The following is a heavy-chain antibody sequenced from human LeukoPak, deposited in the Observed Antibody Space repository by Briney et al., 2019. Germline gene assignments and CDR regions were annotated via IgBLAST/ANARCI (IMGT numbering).Heavy chain of an antibody. Sequence: SETLSLTCTVSGGSISGYYWSWIRQSPGKGLEWIGFIYHSGTTTYSPSLKSRVTISVDTSNSQFSLELSSVTAADAAVYYCARGWDTGYSYYGMDVWGQGTTVTVSS. CDR3: ARGWDTGYSYYGMDV. J-gene: IGHJ6*02. D-gene: IGHD5-18*01. CDR2: IYHSGTT. CDR1: GGSISGYY. V-gene: IGHV4-59*01.